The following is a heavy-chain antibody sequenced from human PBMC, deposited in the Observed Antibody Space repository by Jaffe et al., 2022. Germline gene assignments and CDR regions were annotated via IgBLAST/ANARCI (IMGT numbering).Heavy chain of an antibody. D-gene: IGHD7-27*01. V-gene: IGHV3-73*02. J-gene: IGHJ5*02. Sequence: EVQLVESGGGLVQPGGSLKLSCAASGFIFSDSTMHWVRQASGKGLEWVGRVRSKAYTYATAYSSSVKGRFTISRDDSKNTAYLQMNSLKTEDTAVYYCTRWTNWGSNWFDPWGQGTLVTVSS. CDR3: TRWTNWGSNWFDP. CDR2: VRSKAYTYAT. CDR1: GFIFSDST.